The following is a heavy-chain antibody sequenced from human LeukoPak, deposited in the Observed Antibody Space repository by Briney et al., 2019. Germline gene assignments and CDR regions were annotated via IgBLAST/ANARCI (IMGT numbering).Heavy chain of an antibody. CDR2: VYPGDSDT. CDR1: GYSFASHW. V-gene: IGHV5-51*01. J-gene: IGHJ4*02. Sequence: GESLKISCKGSGYSFASHWIGWVRQMPGKGLEWRGVVYPGDSDTRYSPSFQGQVTISADKSISTAYLQWSSLKASDTAMYYCARGHLYDYSSTSYYFDYWGQGTLVTVSS. CDR3: ARGHLYDYSSTSYYFDY. D-gene: IGHD6-13*01.